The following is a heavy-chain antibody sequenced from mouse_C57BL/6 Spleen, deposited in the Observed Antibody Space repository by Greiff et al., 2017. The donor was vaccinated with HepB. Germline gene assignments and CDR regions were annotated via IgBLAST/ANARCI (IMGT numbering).Heavy chain of an antibody. CDR2: IDPETGGT. CDR3: TRGGTGDY. CDR1: GYTFTDYE. J-gene: IGHJ2*01. V-gene: IGHV1-15*01. D-gene: IGHD3-3*01. Sequence: LVESGAELVRPGASVTLSCKASGYTFTDYEMHWVKQTPVHGLEWIGAIDPETGGTAYNQKFKGKAILTADKSSSTAYMELRSLTSEDSAVYYCTRGGTGDYWGQGTTLTVSS.